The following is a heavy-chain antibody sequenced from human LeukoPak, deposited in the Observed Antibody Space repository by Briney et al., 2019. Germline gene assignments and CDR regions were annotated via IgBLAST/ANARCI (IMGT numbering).Heavy chain of an antibody. D-gene: IGHD6-19*01. CDR3: ARERIAVAGTPSYYYYYMDV. CDR2: INWNGGST. J-gene: IGHJ6*03. Sequence: GGSLRLSCAASGFTFDDYGMSWVRQAPGKGLEWVSGINWNGGSTGYADSVKGRFTISRDNAKNSLYLQMNSLRAEDTALYYCARERIAVAGTPSYYYYYMDVWGKGTTVTVSS. CDR1: GFTFDDYG. V-gene: IGHV3-20*04.